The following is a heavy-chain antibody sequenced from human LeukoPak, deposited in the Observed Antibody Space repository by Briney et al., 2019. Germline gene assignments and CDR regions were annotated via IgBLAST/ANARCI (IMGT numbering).Heavy chain of an antibody. CDR3: ARVDPSGTYPYYLDY. CDR2: IYYSGNT. J-gene: IGHJ4*02. D-gene: IGHD6-19*01. V-gene: IGHV4-39*07. CDR1: GGSISSSSYY. Sequence: PSETLSLTCTVSGGSISSSSYYWGWIRQPPGKGLEWIGSIYYSGNTYYNPSLKSRVTISVDTSKNQVSLKLTSVTAADTAIYYCARVDPSGTYPYYLDYWGQGTLVTVSS.